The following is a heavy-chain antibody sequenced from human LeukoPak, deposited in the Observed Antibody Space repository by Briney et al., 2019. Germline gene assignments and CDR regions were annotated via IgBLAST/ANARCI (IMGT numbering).Heavy chain of an antibody. J-gene: IGHJ4*02. CDR1: GGSISSGDYY. D-gene: IGHD4-17*01. Sequence: SETLSLTCTVSGGSISSGDYYWSWLRQPPGKGLEWIGYIYYSGSTYYNPSLKSRVTISVDTSKNQFSLKLSSVTAADTAVYYCARGWDDYGDEYYFDYWGQGTLVTVSS. CDR3: ARGWDDYGDEYYFDY. CDR2: IYYSGST. V-gene: IGHV4-30-4*01.